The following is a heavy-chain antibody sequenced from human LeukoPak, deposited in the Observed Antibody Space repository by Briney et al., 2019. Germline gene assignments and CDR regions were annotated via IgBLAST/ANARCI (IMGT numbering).Heavy chain of an antibody. CDR2: IIPIFGTA. Sequence: SVKVSCKASGGTFSSYAISWVRQAPGQGLEWMGGIIPIFGTANYAQKFQGRVTITADKSTSTAYMELSSLRSEDTAVYYCASSKLGYSYGPGSNWFDPWGQGTLVTVSP. CDR3: ASSKLGYSYGPGSNWFDP. V-gene: IGHV1-69*06. J-gene: IGHJ5*02. D-gene: IGHD5-18*01. CDR1: GGTFSSYA.